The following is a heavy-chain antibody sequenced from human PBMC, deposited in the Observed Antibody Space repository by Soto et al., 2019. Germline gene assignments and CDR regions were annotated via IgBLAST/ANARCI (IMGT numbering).Heavy chain of an antibody. J-gene: IGHJ4*02. CDR3: ARESVDTAMDY. Sequence: PSETLSLTCTVSGGSISSYYWSWIRQPPGKGLEWIGYIYYSGSTNYNPSLKSRVTISVDTSKNQFSLKLSSVTAADTAVYYCARESVDTAMDYWGQGTLVTVSS. V-gene: IGHV4-59*01. D-gene: IGHD5-18*01. CDR1: GGSISSYY. CDR2: IYYSGST.